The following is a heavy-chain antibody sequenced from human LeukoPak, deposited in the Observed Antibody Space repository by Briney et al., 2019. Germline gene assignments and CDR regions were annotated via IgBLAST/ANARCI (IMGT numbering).Heavy chain of an antibody. J-gene: IGHJ6*03. CDR3: AREDIAAYMDV. CDR2: IYHSGST. D-gene: IGHD6-6*01. Sequence: PSETLSLTCTVSGGSISSGGYYWSWIRQPPGKGLEWIGYIYHSGSTYYNSSLKSRVTISVDRSKNQFSLKLSSVTAADTAVYYCAREDIAAYMDVWGKGTTVTVSS. V-gene: IGHV4-30-2*01. CDR1: GGSISSGGYY.